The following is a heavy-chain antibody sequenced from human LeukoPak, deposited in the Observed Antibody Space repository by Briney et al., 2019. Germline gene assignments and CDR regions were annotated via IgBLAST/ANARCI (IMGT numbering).Heavy chain of an antibody. V-gene: IGHV4-30-2*01. CDR3: ARASDGSGSYHRSNWFDP. J-gene: IGHJ5*02. CDR1: GGSISSGGYS. CDR2: IYHSGST. Sequence: SETLSLTCAVSGGSISSGGYSWSWIRQPPGKGLEWIGYIYHSGSTYYNPSLKSRVTISVDRSKNQFSLKLSSVTAADTAVYYCARASDGSGSYHRSNWFDPWGQGTLVTVSS. D-gene: IGHD3-10*01.